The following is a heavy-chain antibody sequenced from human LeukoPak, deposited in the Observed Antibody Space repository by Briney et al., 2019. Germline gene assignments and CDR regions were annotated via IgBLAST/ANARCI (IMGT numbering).Heavy chain of an antibody. CDR3: AKDNNWACDY. J-gene: IGHJ4*02. CDR1: GFTFSNYN. V-gene: IGHV3-30*02. Sequence: PGESLRLSCAASGFTFSNYNMHWVRQAPGKGLEWVAFSWYEGGKENYAASVKGRFTISRDNSKNTAYLQMNSLRVEDTAVYYCAKDNNWACDYWGQGTLVTVSS. D-gene: IGHD1-1*01. CDR2: SWYEGGKE.